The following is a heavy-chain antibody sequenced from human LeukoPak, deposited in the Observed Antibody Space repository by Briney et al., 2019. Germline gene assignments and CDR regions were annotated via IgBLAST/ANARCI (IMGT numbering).Heavy chain of an antibody. J-gene: IGHJ6*03. CDR2: ISSSSSYI. Sequence: GGSLRLSCAASGFTFSSYSMNWVRQAPGKGLEWVSSISSSSSYIYYADSVKGRFTISRDNAKNSLNLQMNSLRAEDTALYYCARRSDFWSGYLPSPYYYYYMDVWGKGTTVTVSS. CDR3: ARRSDFWSGYLPSPYYYYYMDV. CDR1: GFTFSSYS. V-gene: IGHV3-21*04. D-gene: IGHD3-3*01.